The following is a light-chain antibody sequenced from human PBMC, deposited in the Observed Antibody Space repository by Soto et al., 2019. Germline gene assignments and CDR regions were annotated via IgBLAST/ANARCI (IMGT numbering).Light chain of an antibody. Sequence: NFMLTQPHSVSESPGTTVTISCTGRSGSIASNYVQWYQQRPGSAPTTVIYEDHQSPSGVPDRFSGSIDSSSNSASLTISGLKTEDEADYYCQSYDNNNVVFGGGTKLTVL. CDR2: EDH. J-gene: IGLJ3*02. V-gene: IGLV6-57*02. CDR3: QSYDNNNVV. CDR1: SGSIASNY.